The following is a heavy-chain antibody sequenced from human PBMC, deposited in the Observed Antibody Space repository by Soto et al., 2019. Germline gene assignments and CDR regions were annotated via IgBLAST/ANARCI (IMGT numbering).Heavy chain of an antibody. J-gene: IGHJ4*02. Sequence: ASVKVSCKASGYTFTSYYMHWVRQAPGQGLEWMGIINPSGGSTSYAQKFQGRVTITRDTSASAAYMELSSLSSEDTAVYYCARAVAVPADFDYWGQGTLVTVSS. D-gene: IGHD6-19*01. V-gene: IGHV1-46*01. CDR2: INPSGGST. CDR1: GYTFTSYY. CDR3: ARAVAVPADFDY.